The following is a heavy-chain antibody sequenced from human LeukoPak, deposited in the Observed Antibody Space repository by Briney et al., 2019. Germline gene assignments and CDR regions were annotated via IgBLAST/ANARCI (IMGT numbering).Heavy chain of an antibody. CDR1: GGSFSGYY. CDR2: INHSGST. CDR3: ARMGDSSGYEELGDFDY. V-gene: IGHV4-34*01. D-gene: IGHD3-22*01. Sequence: SETLSLTCAVYGGSFSGYYWSWIRQPPGKGLEWIGGINHSGSTNYNPSLKSRVTISVDTSKNQFSLKLSSVTAADTAVYYCARMGDSSGYEELGDFDYWGQGTLVTVSS. J-gene: IGHJ4*02.